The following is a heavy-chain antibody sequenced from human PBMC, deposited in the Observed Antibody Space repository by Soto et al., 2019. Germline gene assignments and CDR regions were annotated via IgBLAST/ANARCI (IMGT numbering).Heavy chain of an antibody. CDR3: ARLFCSTTTCDSWFDP. J-gene: IGHJ5*02. Sequence: GESLRISCTGFGYTFTTFWISWVRQMPGKGLEWMGRIDPRDSYVNYSPSFQGHVTISLDKSISTAYLQWGSLKASDTAMYYCARLFCSTTTCDSWFDPWGQGTLVTVSS. CDR2: IDPRDSYV. CDR1: GYTFTTFW. D-gene: IGHD2-2*01. V-gene: IGHV5-10-1*01.